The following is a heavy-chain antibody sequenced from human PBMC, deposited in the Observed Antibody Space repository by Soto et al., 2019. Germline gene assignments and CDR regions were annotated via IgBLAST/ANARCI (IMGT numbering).Heavy chain of an antibody. D-gene: IGHD5-18*01. V-gene: IGHV4-31*03. CDR2: FYYSGST. CDR3: ARGRVAYSYGYRY. CDR1: GGSISTGGYY. Sequence: PSETLSLTCTVSGGSISTGGYYWNWIRQHPGKGLEWIGYFYYSGSTYYNPSLKSRVTISVNTSKNQFSLKLSSVSAADTAVYYCARGRVAYSYGYRYWGQGTLVTVSS. J-gene: IGHJ4*02.